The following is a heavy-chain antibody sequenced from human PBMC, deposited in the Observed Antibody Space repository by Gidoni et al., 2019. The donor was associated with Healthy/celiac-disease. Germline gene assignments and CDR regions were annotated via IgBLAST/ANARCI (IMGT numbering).Heavy chain of an antibody. CDR2: ISYDGSNK. CDR1: GFTFSSYA. CDR3: AREDIVVVPAAKRTTYYYYYYMDV. D-gene: IGHD2-2*01. J-gene: IGHJ6*03. V-gene: IGHV3-30-3*01. Sequence: QVQLVESGGGVVQPGRSLRLSCAASGFTFSSYAMHWVRQAPGKGLEWVAVISYDGSNKYYADSVKGRFTISRDKSKNTLYLQMNSLRAEDTAVYYCAREDIVVVPAAKRTTYYYYYYMDVWGKGTTVTVSS.